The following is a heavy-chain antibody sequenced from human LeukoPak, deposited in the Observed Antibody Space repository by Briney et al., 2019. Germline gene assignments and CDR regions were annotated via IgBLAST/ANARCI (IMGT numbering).Heavy chain of an antibody. CDR1: GYTFTGYY. J-gene: IGHJ4*02. Sequence: GASVKVSCKASGYTFTGYYMHWVRQAPGQGLEWMGWMNPNSGNTGYAQKFQGRVTMTRNTSISTAYMELSSLRSEDTAVYYCARSVAVDYWGQGTLVTVSS. CDR3: ARSVAVDY. V-gene: IGHV1-8*02. D-gene: IGHD4-17*01. CDR2: MNPNSGNT.